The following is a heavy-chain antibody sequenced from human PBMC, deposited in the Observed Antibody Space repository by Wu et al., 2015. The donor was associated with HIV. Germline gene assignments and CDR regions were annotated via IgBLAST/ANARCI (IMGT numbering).Heavy chain of an antibody. D-gene: IGHD5-24*01. Sequence: QIHLVQSGADVKKPGASVKVSCKASGYSFSTSDITWVRQAPGQGLEWMGWISAKSGDTKYAENFEDRVRLSIDTSTSTAYMELRSLRSDDTAVYYCARGSILEMSTASYYYYVMDVWGQGTTVTVSS. CDR2: ISAKSGDT. CDR1: GYSFSTSD. J-gene: IGHJ6*02. V-gene: IGHV1-18*01. CDR3: ARGSILEMSTASYYYYVMDV.